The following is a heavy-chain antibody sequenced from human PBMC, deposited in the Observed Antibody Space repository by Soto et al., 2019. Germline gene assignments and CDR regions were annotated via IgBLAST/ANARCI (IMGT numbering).Heavy chain of an antibody. V-gene: IGHV1-2*04. CDR3: ARVGILTGSDAFDI. J-gene: IGHJ3*02. CDR2: INPNSGGT. Sequence: GASVKVSCKASGYTFTRYFIHWVRQAPGQGLEWMGWINPNSGGTNYAQKFQGWVTMTRDTSISTAYMELSRLRSDDTAVYYCARVGILTGSDAFDIWGQGTRVTVS. CDR1: GYTFTRYF. D-gene: IGHD3-9*01.